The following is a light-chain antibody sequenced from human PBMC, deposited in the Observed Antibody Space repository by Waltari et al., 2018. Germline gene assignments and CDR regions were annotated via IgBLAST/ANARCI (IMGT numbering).Light chain of an antibody. Sequence: QPALTQPASVSGTPGHSITISCSGPTSDVGSADLVPWYQQHPGAAPKLLICEVFKRPPDTSSRFSCAKSGSTASLTISGLQPEDEADYYCCSYAGRGTYVFGSGTKVTVL. V-gene: IGLV2-23*02. CDR1: TSDVGSADL. CDR3: CSYAGRGTYV. J-gene: IGLJ1*01. CDR2: EVF.